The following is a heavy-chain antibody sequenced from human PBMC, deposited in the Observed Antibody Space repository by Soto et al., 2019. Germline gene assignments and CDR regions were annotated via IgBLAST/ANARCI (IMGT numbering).Heavy chain of an antibody. Sequence: QVQLVQSGPEVKKPGASVKVSCKTSGYTFTSYGISWVRQAPGQGLEWMGWISTYKGNTNYAKKFQGRVTMTTDTSTRTAYMELRSLRSDDTAVYYCATRPPAFDYWGQGTLVTVSS. CDR1: GYTFTSYG. J-gene: IGHJ4*02. V-gene: IGHV1-18*01. D-gene: IGHD6-6*01. CDR3: ATRPPAFDY. CDR2: ISTYKGNT.